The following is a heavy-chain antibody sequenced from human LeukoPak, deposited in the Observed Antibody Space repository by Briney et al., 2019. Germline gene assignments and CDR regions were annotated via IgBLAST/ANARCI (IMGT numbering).Heavy chain of an antibody. J-gene: IGHJ4*02. D-gene: IGHD5-24*01. CDR2: MNPVSGNA. CDR3: ARMATMNLSDY. CDR1: GYTFTNFD. V-gene: IGHV1-8*01. Sequence: GASVKVSCKASGYTFTNFDINWVRQAPGQGLEWMGWMNPVSGNAGSAQKFQGRVTLTRDTSISTAYMELSSLRSEDTAVYYCARMATMNLSDYWGQGTLVTVSS.